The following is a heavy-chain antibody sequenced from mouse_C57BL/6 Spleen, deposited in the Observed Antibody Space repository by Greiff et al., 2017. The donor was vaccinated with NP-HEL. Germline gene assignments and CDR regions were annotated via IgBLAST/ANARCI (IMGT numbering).Heavy chain of an antibody. CDR2: ISYDGSN. V-gene: IGHV3-6*01. CDR1: GYSITSGYY. D-gene: IGHD1-1*01. J-gene: IGHJ1*03. Sequence: DVKLQESGPGLVKPSQSLSLTCSVTGYSITSGYYWHWIRQFPGNNLEWMGYISYDGSNNYNPSLKNRISITRDTSKNQFFLKLNSVTTEDTATDYCARDHYGRGYFDVWGTGTTVTVSA. CDR3: ARDHYGRGYFDV.